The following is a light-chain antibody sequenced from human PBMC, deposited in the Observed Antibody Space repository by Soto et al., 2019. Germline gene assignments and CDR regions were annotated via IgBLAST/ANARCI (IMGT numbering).Light chain of an antibody. CDR3: CSYAGSSSFRVL. J-gene: IGLJ2*01. CDR2: DVT. V-gene: IGLV2-11*01. Sequence: QSALTQPRSVSGSPGQSVTISCTGTNSDVGTYNYVSWYQQHPGKAPKLIIYDVTKRPSGVPDRFSGSKPGNTASLIISGLQAADEAEYYCCCCSYAGSSSFRVLFGGGTQLTVL. CDR1: NSDVGTYNY.